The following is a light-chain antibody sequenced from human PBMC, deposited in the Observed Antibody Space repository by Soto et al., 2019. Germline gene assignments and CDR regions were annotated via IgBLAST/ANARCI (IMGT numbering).Light chain of an antibody. V-gene: IGKV1-39*01. CDR3: KQTFSTPYS. CDR1: QNVDSH. Sequence: DIQMTQSPSSLSASVGDRVTISCRASQNVDSHLTWLQQKPGQAPSLLVYRGFTLQTGVPSRFSAGSSGTAFTLTIDNVHPEDFATYFCKQTFSTPYSFGLWTKLES. CDR2: RGF. J-gene: IGKJ2*01.